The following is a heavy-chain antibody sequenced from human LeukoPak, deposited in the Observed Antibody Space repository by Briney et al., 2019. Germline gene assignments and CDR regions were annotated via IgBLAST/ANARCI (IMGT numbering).Heavy chain of an antibody. Sequence: GRSLRLSCAASGFTFRSYGMHGVREAPGKGGEWVAVISYDGSNKYYEDSVKDRLTISRDNSKNTLYLQMNSLRAEDTAVYYCVIAVADDGFDYWGQGTLDSVSS. V-gene: IGHV3-30*03. CDR2: ISYDGSNK. D-gene: IGHD6-19*01. J-gene: IGHJ4*02. CDR3: VIAVADDGFDY. CDR1: GFTFRSYG.